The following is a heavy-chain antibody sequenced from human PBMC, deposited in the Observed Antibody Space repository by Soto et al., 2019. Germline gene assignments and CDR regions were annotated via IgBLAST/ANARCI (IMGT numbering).Heavy chain of an antibody. D-gene: IGHD3-22*01. V-gene: IGHV4-34*01. Sequence: SETLSLTCAVYGGSFSGYYWSWIRQPPGKGLEWIGEISHSGSTNYNPSLKSRVTISVDTSKNQFSLKLSSVTAADTAVYYCARPTYYYDSSGYYYFEYWGQGTLVTVSS. CDR1: GGSFSGYY. CDR3: ARPTYYYDSSGYYYFEY. CDR2: ISHSGST. J-gene: IGHJ4*02.